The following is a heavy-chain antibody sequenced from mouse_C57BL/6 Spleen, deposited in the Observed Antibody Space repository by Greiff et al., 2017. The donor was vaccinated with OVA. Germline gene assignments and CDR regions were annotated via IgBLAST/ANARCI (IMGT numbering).Heavy chain of an antibody. CDR3: ARGENFDV. Sequence: VQLQQSGAELVRPGSSVKLSCKASGYTITSYWMHWVKQRPIQGLEWIGNIDPSDSETHYNQKFKDKATLTVDKSSSTAYMQLSSLTSEDSVVYYCARGENFDVWGTGTTVTVSS. CDR2: IDPSDSET. CDR1: GYTITSYW. V-gene: IGHV1-52*01. J-gene: IGHJ1*03.